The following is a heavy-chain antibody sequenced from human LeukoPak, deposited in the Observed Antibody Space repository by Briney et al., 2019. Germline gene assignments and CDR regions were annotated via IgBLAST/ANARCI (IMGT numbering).Heavy chain of an antibody. V-gene: IGHV3-30*02. CDR3: AREFWSEYSGSYYDYYYYMDV. D-gene: IGHD1-26*01. J-gene: IGHJ6*03. CDR1: GFTFSSYG. CDR2: IRYDGSNK. Sequence: PGGSLRLSCAASGFTFSSYGMHWVRQAPGKGLEWVAFIRYDGSNKYYADSVKGRFTISRDNSKNTLYLQMNSLRAEDTAVYYCAREFWSEYSGSYYDYYYYMDVWGKGTTVTVSS.